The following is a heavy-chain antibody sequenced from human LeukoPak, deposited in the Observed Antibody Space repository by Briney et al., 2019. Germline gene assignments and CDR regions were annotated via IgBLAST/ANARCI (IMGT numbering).Heavy chain of an antibody. D-gene: IGHD6-6*01. V-gene: IGHV3-23*01. J-gene: IGHJ4*02. CDR2: ISGSGGST. Sequence: GGSLRLSCAASGFTFSSYAMSWVRQAPGKGLEWVSAISGSGGSTYYADSVKGRFTISRDNSKNTLYLQVNSLRAEDTAVYYCAKDDRIAARGGDFDYWGQGTLVTVSS. CDR3: AKDDRIAARGGDFDY. CDR1: GFTFSSYA.